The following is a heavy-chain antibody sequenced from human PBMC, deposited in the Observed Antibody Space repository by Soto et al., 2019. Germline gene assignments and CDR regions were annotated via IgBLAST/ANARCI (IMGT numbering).Heavy chain of an antibody. CDR1: GFAFSSHP. CDR3: AKVIGGSESYWGGSHYYYALDV. D-gene: IGHD3-10*01. Sequence: VQLLESGGGLAQPGGSLRLSCAASGFAFSSHPMSWVRQAPEKGLEWVSGISDGGDLTYNADSVKGRFTMSRDNSRNTIYLQMMSLRAEDTAVYYCAKVIGGSESYWGGSHYYYALDVWGQGTTVTVSS. CDR2: ISDGGDLT. V-gene: IGHV3-23*01. J-gene: IGHJ6*02.